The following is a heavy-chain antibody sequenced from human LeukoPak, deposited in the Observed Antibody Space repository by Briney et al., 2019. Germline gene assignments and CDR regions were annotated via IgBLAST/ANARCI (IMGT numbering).Heavy chain of an antibody. CDR1: GFTFSDYY. CDR2: ISSSGSTI. J-gene: IGHJ4*02. V-gene: IGHV3-11*01. CDR3: AKRSFRGDFDY. Sequence: GGSLRLSCAASGFTFSDYYMSWIRQAPGKGLEWVSYISSSGSTIYYADSAKGRFTISRDNAKNSLYLQMNSLRAEDTAVYYCAKRSFRGDFDYWGQGTLVTVSS. D-gene: IGHD3-16*01.